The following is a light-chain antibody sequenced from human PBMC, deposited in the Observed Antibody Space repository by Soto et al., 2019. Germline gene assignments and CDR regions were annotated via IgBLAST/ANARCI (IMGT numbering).Light chain of an antibody. CDR1: QSVSNNY. J-gene: IGKJ1*01. CDR2: DAS. CDR3: QQRSNWPPEGT. Sequence: EIVLTQSPGTLSLSPGERATLSCRASQSVSNNYLAWYQQKPGQAPRLLIYDASNRATGIPARFSGSGSGTDFTLTISSLEPEDFAVYYCQQRSNWPPEGTFGQGTKVDIK. V-gene: IGKV3-11*01.